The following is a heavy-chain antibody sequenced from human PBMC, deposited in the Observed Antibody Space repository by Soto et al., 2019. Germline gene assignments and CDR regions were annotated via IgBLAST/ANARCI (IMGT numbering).Heavy chain of an antibody. V-gene: IGHV1-58*01. Sequence: VKILCRSCPYTFSYSGLHCEQEDRGQGLECIGWIVVDSGKTNYAPKFQERVIITWDKSTFTAYMELSSLRSEDTAVYYCAVENYYGGSAPRIRIDWGHGTLVTVS. J-gene: IGHJ4*01. CDR1: PYTFSYSG. CDR3: AVENYYGGSAPRIRID. CDR2: IVVDSGKT. D-gene: IGHD2-15*01.